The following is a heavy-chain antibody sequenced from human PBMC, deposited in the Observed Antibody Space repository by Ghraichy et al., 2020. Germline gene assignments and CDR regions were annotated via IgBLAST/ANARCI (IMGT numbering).Heavy chain of an antibody. D-gene: IGHD3-3*01. CDR2: ISAYNGNT. Sequence: ASVKVSCKAAGYTFTSYGISGVRQAPGQGLEWMGWISAYNGNTNYAQKLQGRVTMTTDTSTSTASMELRSLRSDDTAVYYCARVAPYDFWSGYWGGCMDVWGQGTTVTVSS. CDR3: ARVAPYDFWSGYWGGCMDV. V-gene: IGHV1-18*01. J-gene: IGHJ6*02. CDR1: GYTFTSYG.